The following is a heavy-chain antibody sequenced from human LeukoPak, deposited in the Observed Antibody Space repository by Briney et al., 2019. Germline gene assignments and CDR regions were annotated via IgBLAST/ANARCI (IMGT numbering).Heavy chain of an antibody. CDR2: IIPIFGTA. J-gene: IGHJ4*02. V-gene: IGHV1-69*13. CDR1: GGTFSSYA. Sequence: SVKVSCKASGGTFSSYAIGWVRQAPGQGLEWMGGIIPIFGTANYAQKFQGRVTITADESTSTAYMELSSLRSEDTAVYYCARVEVGYQLLPYFDYWGQGTLVTVSS. D-gene: IGHD2-2*01. CDR3: ARVEVGYQLLPYFDY.